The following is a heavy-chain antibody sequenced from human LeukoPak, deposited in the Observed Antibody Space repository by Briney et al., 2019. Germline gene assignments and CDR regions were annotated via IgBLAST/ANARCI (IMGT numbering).Heavy chain of an antibody. CDR2: MSGSGGST. CDR1: GFTFSSYA. CDR3: AKDRAPGGCSSTICQIR. J-gene: IGHJ4*01. Sequence: GGSLRLSCAASGFTFSSYAMSWVRQAPGKGLEWVSAMSGSGGSTYYADSVKGRFTISRDNSKNTLYLQMNSLRAEDTAVYYCAKDRAPGGCSSTICQIRWGQGTLVTVSS. D-gene: IGHD2-2*01. V-gene: IGHV3-23*01.